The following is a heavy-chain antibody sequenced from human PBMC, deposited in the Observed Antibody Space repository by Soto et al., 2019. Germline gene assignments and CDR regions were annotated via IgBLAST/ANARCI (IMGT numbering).Heavy chain of an antibody. CDR2: IKQDGSEK. CDR1: GFTFSSDW. CDR3: ASYYDILTGYQY. D-gene: IGHD3-9*01. J-gene: IGHJ4*02. Sequence: EVQLVESGGGLVQPGGSLRLSCAASGFTFSSDWMSWVRQAPGKGLEWVANIKQDGSEKYYVDSVKGRFTISRDNAKNSLYLQMNSLRAEDTAVDYCASYYDILTGYQYWGQGTLVTVSS. V-gene: IGHV3-7*01.